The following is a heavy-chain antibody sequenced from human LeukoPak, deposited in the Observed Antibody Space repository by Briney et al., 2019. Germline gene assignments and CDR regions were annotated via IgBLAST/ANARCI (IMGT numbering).Heavy chain of an antibody. Sequence: SGTLSLTCTVSGGSISSYYWSWIRQPPGKGLEWIGILYYSGSTNYNHSLKSRVTITVDTSKNQFSLNLSSVTAADTAVYYCARLDHLYYNYYGFDVWGQGTTVTVSS. J-gene: IGHJ6*02. D-gene: IGHD1-14*01. CDR1: GGSISSYY. CDR2: LYYSGST. V-gene: IGHV4-59*08. CDR3: ARLDHLYYNYYGFDV.